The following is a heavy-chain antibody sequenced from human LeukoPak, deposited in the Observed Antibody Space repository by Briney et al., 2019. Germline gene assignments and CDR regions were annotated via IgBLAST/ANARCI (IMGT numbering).Heavy chain of an antibody. CDR1: GGTFSSYA. V-gene: IGHV1-69*13. CDR2: IIPIFGTA. CDR3: AAVAYCGGDCYPYFDY. Sequence: VASVKVSCTASGGTFSSYAISWVRQAPGQGLEWMGGIIPIFGTANYAQKFQGRVTITADESTSTAYMELSSLRSEDTAVYYCAAVAYCGGDCYPYFDYWGQGTLVTVSS. D-gene: IGHD2-21*02. J-gene: IGHJ4*02.